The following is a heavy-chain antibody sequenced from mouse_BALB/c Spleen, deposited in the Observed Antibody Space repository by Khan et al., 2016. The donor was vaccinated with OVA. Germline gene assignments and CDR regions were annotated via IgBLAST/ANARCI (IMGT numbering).Heavy chain of an antibody. Sequence: VQLQESGAELAKPGASVKMSCKASGYTFTTYWMHWVKQRPGQGLEWIGYINPTSGYTDYNQKFKDMATLTADKYSSTAYMQLSSLTSDDSAGYYCARDRVDYWGQGTTLTVSS. CDR3: ARDRVDY. CDR2: INPTSGYT. CDR1: GYTFTTYW. J-gene: IGHJ2*01. V-gene: IGHV1-7*01.